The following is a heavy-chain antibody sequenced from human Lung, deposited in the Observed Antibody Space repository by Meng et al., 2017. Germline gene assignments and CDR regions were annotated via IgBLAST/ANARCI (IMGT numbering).Heavy chain of an antibody. CDR1: GGYFSDYY. J-gene: IGHJ4*02. Sequence: QVQRQQWGAGRLKPSETLSLTCVVSGGYFSDYYWSWIRQPPGKGLEWIGEINHSGSTNYNPSLESRATISVDTSQNNLSLKLSSVTAADSAVYYCARGPTTMAHDFDYWGQGTLVTVSS. D-gene: IGHD4-11*01. CDR2: INHSGST. V-gene: IGHV4-34*01. CDR3: ARGPTTMAHDFDY.